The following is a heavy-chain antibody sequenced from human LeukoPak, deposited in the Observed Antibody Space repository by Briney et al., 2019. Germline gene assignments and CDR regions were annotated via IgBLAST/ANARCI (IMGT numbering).Heavy chain of an antibody. J-gene: IGHJ5*02. CDR3: ARGSNWNDNWFDP. D-gene: IGHD1-20*01. Sequence: PGGSLRLSCAASGFTFSSNYMSWVRQAPGKGLEWVSVIYSGGSTYYADSVKGRFTISRDNSKNTLYLQMNSLRAEDTAVYYCARGSNWNDNWFDPWGQGTLVTVSS. V-gene: IGHV3-53*01. CDR2: IYSGGST. CDR1: GFTFSSNY.